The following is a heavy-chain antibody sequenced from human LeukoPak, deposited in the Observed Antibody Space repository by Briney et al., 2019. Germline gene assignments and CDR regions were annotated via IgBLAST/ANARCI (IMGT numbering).Heavy chain of an antibody. CDR3: ARHKAQDFDY. CDR2: IYYSGTT. J-gene: IGHJ4*02. CDR1: GGSISSSNYY. Sequence: SETLSLTCTVSGGSISSSNYYWGWIRQPLGKGLEWIGSIYYSGTTYYSSSLKSRVIISVDTSKNQFSLKLSSVTATDTAVYYCARHKAQDFDYWGQGTLVAVSS. V-gene: IGHV4-39*01.